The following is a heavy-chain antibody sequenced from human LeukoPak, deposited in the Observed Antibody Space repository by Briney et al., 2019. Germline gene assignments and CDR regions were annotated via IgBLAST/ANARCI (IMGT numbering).Heavy chain of an antibody. V-gene: IGHV3-30*03. Sequence: PGGSLRLSCAASGFTFSNYGMHWVRQAPGKGLEWVAVMSYDGSNEDYADSVKGRFTIFRDNSKNTLYLQMNSLRAEDTAVYYCARGGYSSSWYSPNFDYWGQGTLVTVSS. D-gene: IGHD6-13*01. CDR1: GFTFSNYG. J-gene: IGHJ4*02. CDR2: MSYDGSNE. CDR3: ARGGYSSSWYSPNFDY.